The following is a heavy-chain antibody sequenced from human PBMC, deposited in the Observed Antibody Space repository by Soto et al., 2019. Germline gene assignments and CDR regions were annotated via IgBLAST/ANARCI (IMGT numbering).Heavy chain of an antibody. J-gene: IGHJ4*02. CDR3: AGGIGVGQGFAY. CDR1: GDTFASYG. V-gene: IGHV1-18*01. D-gene: IGHD2-2*01. Sequence: QVQLVQSGAEVKKPGASVKVSCKASGDTFASYGINWVRQAPGQGLEWMGWISINSGNTNYAQNFQGRVTMTTDTSTTTVFMELWSLRSDDTAAYYCAGGIGVGQGFAYWGQGTLVTVSS. CDR2: ISINSGNT.